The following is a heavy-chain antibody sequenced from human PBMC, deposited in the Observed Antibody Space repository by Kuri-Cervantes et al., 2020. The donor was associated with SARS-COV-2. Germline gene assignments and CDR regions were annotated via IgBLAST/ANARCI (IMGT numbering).Heavy chain of an antibody. V-gene: IGHV3-23*01. CDR2: ISGSGGST. J-gene: IGHJ6*02. D-gene: IGHD3-10*01. CDR3: ARARRRKWFGELYDYYYGMDV. Sequence: GESLKISCAASGFTVSSNYMSWVRQAPGKGLEWVSAISGSGGSTYYADSVKGRFTISRDNSKNTLYLQMNSLRAGDTAVYYCARARRRKWFGELYDYYYGMDVWGQGTTVTVSS. CDR1: GFTVSSNY.